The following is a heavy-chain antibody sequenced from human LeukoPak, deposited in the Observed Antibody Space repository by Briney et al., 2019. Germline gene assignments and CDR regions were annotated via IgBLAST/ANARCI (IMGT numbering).Heavy chain of an antibody. CDR2: ISSSSSYI. J-gene: IGHJ4*02. Sequence: AGGSLRLTCAASGFTFSSYDMNWVRQAPGKGLEWVSSISSSSSYIYYADSVKGRFTISRDNAKNSLYLQMNSLRAEDTAVYYCAREGAQTTVTAFDYWGQGTLVTVSS. CDR1: GFTFSSYD. V-gene: IGHV3-21*01. D-gene: IGHD4-17*01. CDR3: AREGAQTTVTAFDY.